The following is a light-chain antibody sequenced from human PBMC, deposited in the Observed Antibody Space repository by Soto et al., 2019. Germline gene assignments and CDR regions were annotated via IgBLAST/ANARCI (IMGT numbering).Light chain of an antibody. CDR1: SVDINY. J-gene: IGLJ3*02. CDR2: EVS. Sequence: QSALTQPPSASRSRGQSVTISCTGTSVDINYVSWFQQHPGKAPKLIIYEVSKRPSGVPDRFSGSKSGNTASLTVSGLQADDEADYYCSSYAGSDIWVFGGGTKLTVL. CDR3: SSYAGSDIWV. V-gene: IGLV2-8*02.